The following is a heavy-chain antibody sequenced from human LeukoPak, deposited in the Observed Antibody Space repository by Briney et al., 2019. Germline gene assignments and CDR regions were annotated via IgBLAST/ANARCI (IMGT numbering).Heavy chain of an antibody. D-gene: IGHD4/OR15-4a*01. Sequence: SETLSLTCAVSGGSISSGGYSWSWIRQPPGKGLEWIGSIFYSGSTYYNPSLKSRVTMSVDTSKNQFSLKLSSVTAADTAMYYCGRHQTMYYGMDVWGQGTAVTVSS. J-gene: IGHJ6*02. CDR1: GGSISSGGYS. CDR3: GRHQTMYYGMDV. CDR2: IFYSGST. V-gene: IGHV4-30-2*03.